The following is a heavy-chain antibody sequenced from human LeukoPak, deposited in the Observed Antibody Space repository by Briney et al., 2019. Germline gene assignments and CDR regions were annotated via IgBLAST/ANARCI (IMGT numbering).Heavy chain of an antibody. CDR3: AREIEDYGDYLIDY. Sequence: GASVKVSCKASGYTFTGYYMHWVRQAPGQGLEWMGWINPNSGGTNYAQKFQGRVTMTRDTSISTAYMELSRLRSDDTAVYYCAREIEDYGDYLIDYRGQGTLVTVSS. CDR1: GYTFTGYY. J-gene: IGHJ4*02. D-gene: IGHD4-17*01. CDR2: INPNSGGT. V-gene: IGHV1-2*02.